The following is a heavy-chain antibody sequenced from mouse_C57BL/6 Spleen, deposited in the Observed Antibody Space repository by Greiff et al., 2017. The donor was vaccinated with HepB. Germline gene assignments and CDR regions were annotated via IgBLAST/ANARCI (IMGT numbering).Heavy chain of an antibody. CDR1: GYTFTSYG. CDR2: IYPRSGNT. Sequence: VKLQQSGAELARPGASVKLSCKASGYTFTSYGISWVKQSTGQGLEWIGEIYPRSGNTYYNEKFKGKATLTADKSSSTAYMELRSLTSEDSAVYFCAREEPITTVDYYYAMDYWGQGTSVTVSS. V-gene: IGHV1-81*01. J-gene: IGHJ4*01. CDR3: AREEPITTVDYYYAMDY. D-gene: IGHD1-1*01.